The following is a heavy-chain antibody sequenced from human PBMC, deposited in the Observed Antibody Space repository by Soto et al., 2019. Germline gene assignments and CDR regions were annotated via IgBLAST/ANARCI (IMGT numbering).Heavy chain of an antibody. J-gene: IGHJ6*02. CDR1: GFTFSSYS. D-gene: IGHD2-21*02. CDR2: ISSSSSYI. CDR3: ARAPWGGDSYGMDV. V-gene: IGHV3-21*01. Sequence: GGSLRLSCAASGFTFSSYSMNWVRQAPGKGLEWVSSISSSSSYIYYADSVKGRSTISRDNAKNSLYLQMNSLRAEDTAVYYCARAPWGGDSYGMDVWGQGTTVTVSS.